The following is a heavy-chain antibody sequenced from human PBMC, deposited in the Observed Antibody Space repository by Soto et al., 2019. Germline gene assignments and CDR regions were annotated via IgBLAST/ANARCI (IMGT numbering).Heavy chain of an antibody. J-gene: IGHJ6*03. V-gene: IGHV1-24*01. CDR1: GYTLTELS. CDR3: ATYYYGSGSSPDYYYYYMDV. Sequence: ASVKVSCKVSGYTLTELSMHWVRQAPGKGLEWMGGFDPEDGETIYAQKFQGRVTMTEDTSTDTAYMELSSLRSEDTAVYYCATYYYGSGSSPDYYYYYMDVWGKGTTVTVSS. D-gene: IGHD3-10*01. CDR2: FDPEDGET.